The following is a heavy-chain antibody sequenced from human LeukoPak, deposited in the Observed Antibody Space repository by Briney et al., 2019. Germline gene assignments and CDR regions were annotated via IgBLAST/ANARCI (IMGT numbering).Heavy chain of an antibody. CDR1: GFTFSAYA. CDR2: IHSSGRT. D-gene: IGHD2/OR15-2a*01. CDR3: ARSDSSDSNTSQLPFDS. J-gene: IGHJ4*02. V-gene: IGHV4-59*01. Sequence: WGSLRLSCEASGFTFSAYAMTWVRQAPGKGLEWIGYIHSSGRTRYNPSLKSRVTISVDTPKNQISLQLTSVTAADTAVYYCARSDSSDSNTSQLPFDSWGLGTPVTVSS.